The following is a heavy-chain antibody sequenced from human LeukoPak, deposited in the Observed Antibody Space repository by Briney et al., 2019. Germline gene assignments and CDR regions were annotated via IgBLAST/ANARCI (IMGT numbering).Heavy chain of an antibody. CDR3: ARVNCGGDCYSSLFDY. D-gene: IGHD2-21*02. Sequence: GGSLRLSCAASGFTFSSYWMHWVRQAPGKGLVWVSRINTDGSSTSYADSVKGRFTISRDNAKNTLYLQMNSLRAEDTAVYYCARVNCGGDCYSSLFDYWGQGTLVTASS. CDR2: INTDGSST. CDR1: GFTFSSYW. J-gene: IGHJ4*02. V-gene: IGHV3-74*01.